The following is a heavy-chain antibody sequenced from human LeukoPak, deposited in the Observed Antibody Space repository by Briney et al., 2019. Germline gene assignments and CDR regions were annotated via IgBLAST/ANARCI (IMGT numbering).Heavy chain of an antibody. CDR1: GGSISSGGYY. CDR2: IYYSGST. D-gene: IGHD3-16*02. J-gene: IGHJ5*02. CDR3: ARGPGFPLGELSWSDP. Sequence: SETLSLTCTVSGGSISSGGYYWSWIRQHPGKGLEWIGYIYYSGSTYYNPSLKSRVTISVDTSKNQFSLKLSSVTAADTAVYYGARGPGFPLGELSWSDPWGQGPLVTVPS. V-gene: IGHV4-31*03.